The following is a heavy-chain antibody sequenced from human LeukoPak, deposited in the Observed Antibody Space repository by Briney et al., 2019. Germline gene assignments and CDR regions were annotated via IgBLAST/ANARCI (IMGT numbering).Heavy chain of an antibody. CDR1: GFTFSSYA. V-gene: IGHV3-23*01. Sequence: PGASLRLSCAASGFTFSSYAMSCVRQTPGKGLEWVSAISGSGGSTYYADSVKGRFTISRDNSKNTLYLQMNSLRAEDTAVYYCAKGGGFGELLPNYFDYWGQGTLVTVSS. CDR2: ISGSGGST. CDR3: AKGGGFGELLPNYFDY. D-gene: IGHD3-10*01. J-gene: IGHJ4*02.